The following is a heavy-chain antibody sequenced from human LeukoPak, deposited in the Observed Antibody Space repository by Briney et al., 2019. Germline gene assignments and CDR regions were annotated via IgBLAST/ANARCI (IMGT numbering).Heavy chain of an antibody. CDR3: ARAAGGRSLDY. J-gene: IGHJ4*02. Sequence: PGGSLRLSCAASGFTFSSYSMNWVRQAPGKGLEWVSSISSSSSYIYYVDSVKGRFTISRDNAKNSLYLQMNSLRAEDTAVYYCARAAGGRSLDYWGQGTLVTVSS. CDR2: ISSSSSYI. CDR1: GFTFSSYS. D-gene: IGHD1-26*01. V-gene: IGHV3-21*01.